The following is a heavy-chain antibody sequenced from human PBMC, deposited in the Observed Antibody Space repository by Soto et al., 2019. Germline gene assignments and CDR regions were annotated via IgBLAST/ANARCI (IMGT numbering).Heavy chain of an antibody. Sequence: GGSLRLSCAASGFTFSSYAMSWVRQAPGKGLEWVSTVGGVSSTYYTDSVKGRFTISRDNSKNTLFLHMNSLRGEDTALYYCARGTTTFDSWGQGTLVTVSS. D-gene: IGHD1-1*01. CDR1: GFTFSSYA. J-gene: IGHJ4*02. CDR2: VGGVSST. V-gene: IGHV3-23*01. CDR3: ARGTTTFDS.